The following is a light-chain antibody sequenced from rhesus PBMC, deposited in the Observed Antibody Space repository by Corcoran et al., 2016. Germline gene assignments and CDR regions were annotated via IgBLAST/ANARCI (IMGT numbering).Light chain of an antibody. J-gene: IGKJ3*01. CDR3: QHYYSTPFT. Sequence: DIQMTQSPSSLSASVGDRVTITCRASQGITNDLAWYQQKPGETPKLLVYEASRLQSGIPSRFSGSGSGTDFTLTIISLQPEDFATYYCQHYYSTPFTFGPGTKLDIK. CDR2: EAS. CDR1: QGITND. V-gene: IGKV1-21*01.